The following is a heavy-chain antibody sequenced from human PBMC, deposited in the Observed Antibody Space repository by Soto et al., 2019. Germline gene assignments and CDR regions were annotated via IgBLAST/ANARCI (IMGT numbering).Heavy chain of an antibody. V-gene: IGHV3-23*01. CDR1: GFTFSSYA. CDR2: ISGSGGST. J-gene: IGHJ4*02. D-gene: IGHD2-15*01. CDR3: AKADCSGGSCYFIDY. Sequence: GGSLRLSCAASGFTFSSYAMSWVRQAPGKGLEWVSAISGSGGSTYYADSVKGRFTISRDNSKNTLYLQMNSLRAEDRASYYCAKADCSGGSCYFIDYWGQRTLVTVSS.